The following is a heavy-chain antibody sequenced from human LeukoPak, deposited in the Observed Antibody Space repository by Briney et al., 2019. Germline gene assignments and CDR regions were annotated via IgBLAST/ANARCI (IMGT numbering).Heavy chain of an antibody. J-gene: IGHJ4*02. D-gene: IGHD3-16*02. V-gene: IGHV4-34*01. Sequence: SETLSLTCTVSGGSISSYYWSWIRQPPGKGLEWIGEINHSGSTNYNPSLKSRVTISVDTSKNQFSLKLSSVTAADTAVYYCARGRKDDYVWGSYRYATLDYWGQGTLVTVSS. CDR3: ARGRKDDYVWGSYRYATLDY. CDR2: INHSGST. CDR1: GGSISSYY.